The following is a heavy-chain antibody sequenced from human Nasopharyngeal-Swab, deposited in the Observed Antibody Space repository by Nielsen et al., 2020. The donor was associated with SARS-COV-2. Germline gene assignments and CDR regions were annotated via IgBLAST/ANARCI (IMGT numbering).Heavy chain of an antibody. Sequence: GESLKISCAASGFTFSSYAMHWVRQAPGKGLEWVTLISYDGVNKFYADPVKGRFTVSRNNSLYLQMNSLRPEDTAIYYCARDGERYFDYWGQGTLVTVSS. CDR2: ISYDGVNK. D-gene: IGHD5-24*01. V-gene: IGHV3-30-3*01. CDR1: GFTFSSYA. CDR3: ARDGERYFDY. J-gene: IGHJ4*02.